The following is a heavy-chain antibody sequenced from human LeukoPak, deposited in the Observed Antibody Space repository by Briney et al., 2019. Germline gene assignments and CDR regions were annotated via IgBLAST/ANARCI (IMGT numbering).Heavy chain of an antibody. CDR1: GYTFTGYY. CDR3: ARHPYSGSYHFDY. D-gene: IGHD1-26*01. J-gene: IGHJ4*02. CDR2: INSNSGGT. Sequence: ASVKVSCKASGYTFTGYYTHWVRQAPGQGLEWMGWINSNSGGTNSAQKFQGRVTMTRDTSISTAYMELSRLRSDDTAVYYCARHPYSGSYHFDYWGQGTLVTVSS. V-gene: IGHV1-2*02.